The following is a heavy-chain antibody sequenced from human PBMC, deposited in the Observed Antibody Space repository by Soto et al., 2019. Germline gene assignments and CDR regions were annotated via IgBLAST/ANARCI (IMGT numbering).Heavy chain of an antibody. Sequence: LRLSCAASGFTVSSNYMSWVRQAPGKGLEWVSVIYSGGSTYYADSVKGRFTISRDNSKNTLYLQMNSLRAEDTAVYYCARVSGWSFYYGMDVGGQGTTVT. CDR1: GFTVSSNY. D-gene: IGHD6-19*01. CDR2: IYSGGST. J-gene: IGHJ6*02. V-gene: IGHV3-53*01. CDR3: ARVSGWSFYYGMDV.